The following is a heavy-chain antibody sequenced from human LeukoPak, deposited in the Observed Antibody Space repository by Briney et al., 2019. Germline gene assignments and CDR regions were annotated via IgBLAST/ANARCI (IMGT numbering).Heavy chain of an antibody. CDR3: AKSQYYYGSGPGAFDI. Sequence: GGSLRLSCAASGFTFSSYAMSWVRQAPGKGLEWVSAISGSGGSTYYADSVKGRFTISRDNSKNTLYLQMNSLRAEDTAVYYCAKSQYYYGSGPGAFDIWGQGTMATVSS. D-gene: IGHD3-10*01. V-gene: IGHV3-23*01. J-gene: IGHJ3*02. CDR1: GFTFSSYA. CDR2: ISGSGGST.